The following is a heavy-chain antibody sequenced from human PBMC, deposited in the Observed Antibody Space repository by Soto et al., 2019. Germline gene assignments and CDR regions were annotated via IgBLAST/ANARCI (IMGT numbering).Heavy chain of an antibody. V-gene: IGHV3-23*01. CDR1: EFTFSSYA. Sequence: PGGSLRLSCAASEFTFSSYAMNWVRQAPGKGLEWVSVISGGGGTTYYADSVKGRFRISRDNSKNTLYLQMNSLRVEDTAVYYCAKGKVAYDNSGLQYFYCFPMNVWGQGTTVTVSS. CDR3: AKGKVAYDNSGLQYFYCFPMNV. J-gene: IGHJ6*02. D-gene: IGHD3-22*01. CDR2: ISGGGGTT.